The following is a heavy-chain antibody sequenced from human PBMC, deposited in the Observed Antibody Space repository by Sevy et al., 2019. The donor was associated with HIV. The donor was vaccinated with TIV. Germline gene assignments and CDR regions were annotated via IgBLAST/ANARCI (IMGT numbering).Heavy chain of an antibody. J-gene: IGHJ6*02. CDR1: GFIFSNYW. CDR2: INQDGSEK. CDR3: AGGGGDNVVVTVAIGILVMDL. V-gene: IGHV3-7*01. D-gene: IGHD2-2*01. Sequence: GGSLRLSCAASGFIFSNYWMTWVRQAPGKGLEWVANINQDGSEKYYLGSLKGRFTISRDNAKKSLYLQMNNLSVEDTAVYYCAGGGGDNVVVTVAIGILVMDLWGQGTTVTVSS.